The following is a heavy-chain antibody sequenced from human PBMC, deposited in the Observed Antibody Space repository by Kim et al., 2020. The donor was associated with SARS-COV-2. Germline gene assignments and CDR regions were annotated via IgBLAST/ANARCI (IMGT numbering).Heavy chain of an antibody. D-gene: IGHD4-17*01. Sequence: IYYAASVKGRFTISRDNAKNSLYLQMNSLRAEDTAVYYCAANDYRNWFDPWGQGTLVTVSS. V-gene: IGHV3-21*01. CDR2: I. CDR3: AANDYRNWFDP. J-gene: IGHJ5*02.